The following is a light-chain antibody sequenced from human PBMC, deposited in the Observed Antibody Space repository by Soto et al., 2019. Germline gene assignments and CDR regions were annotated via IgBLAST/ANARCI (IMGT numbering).Light chain of an antibody. Sequence: DIQMTQSPSTLSASVGDRVTITCRASQSISSWLAWYQQKPGKAPKLLIYKASSLECGDPSRFSGSGTGTEFTLTISSLQPYDFETYYCQQYNIYWTFGQGTKVEIK. J-gene: IGKJ1*01. V-gene: IGKV1-5*03. CDR3: QQYNIYWT. CDR2: KAS. CDR1: QSISSW.